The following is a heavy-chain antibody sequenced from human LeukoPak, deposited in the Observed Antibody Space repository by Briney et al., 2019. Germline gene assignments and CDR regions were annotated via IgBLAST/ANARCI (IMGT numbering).Heavy chain of an antibody. J-gene: IGHJ6*03. CDR2: ISSSCSTI. D-gene: IGHD4-17*01. CDR1: VFTFSSYE. V-gene: IGHV3-48*03. CDR3: AREGAYGDYLGWQGPPYYMDV. Sequence: PGGSLRLSCAASVFTFSSYEMNWVRQAPGKGLEWVLYISSSCSTIYYADSVKRRFTISRDNAKNSLYLQMNSLRAEDTAVYYCAREGAYGDYLGWQGPPYYMDVWGKGTTVTISS.